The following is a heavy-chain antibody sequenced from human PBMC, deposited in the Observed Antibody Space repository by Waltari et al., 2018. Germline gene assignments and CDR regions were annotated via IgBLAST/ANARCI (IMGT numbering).Heavy chain of an antibody. CDR2: VDPEDGET. Sequence: EVQLVQSGVEVKKPGATVKISCKASGYTFTDYYMHWVQQAPGKGLEWMGRVDPEDGETIYAEKFQGRVTITADTSTDTAYMELSSLRSEDTAVYYCATIFPGYSSRSKAFDIWGQGTMVTVSS. CDR3: ATIFPGYSSRSKAFDI. V-gene: IGHV1-69-2*01. CDR1: GYTFTDYY. D-gene: IGHD6-13*01. J-gene: IGHJ3*02.